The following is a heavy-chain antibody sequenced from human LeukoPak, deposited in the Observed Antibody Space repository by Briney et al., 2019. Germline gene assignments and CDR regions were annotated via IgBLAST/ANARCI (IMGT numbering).Heavy chain of an antibody. CDR3: ARGRLEPTKFDP. CDR1: GGSISSGGYY. J-gene: IGHJ5*02. Sequence: SQTLSLTCTVSGGSISSGGYYWSWIRQPPGKGLEWIGYIYHSGSTYYNPSLKSRVTISVDRSKNQFSLKLSSVTAADTAVYYCARGRLEPTKFDPWGQGTLVTVSS. D-gene: IGHD1-1*01. CDR2: IYHSGST. V-gene: IGHV4-30-2*01.